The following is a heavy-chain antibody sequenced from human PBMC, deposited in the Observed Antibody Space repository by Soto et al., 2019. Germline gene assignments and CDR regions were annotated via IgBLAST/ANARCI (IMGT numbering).Heavy chain of an antibody. CDR2: ISYDDRNK. CDR1: GFTFSSYG. J-gene: IGHJ4*02. Sequence: GGSLRLSCAASGFTFSSYGMHWVRQAPGKGLEWVAVISYDDRNKYYADSVKGRFTISRDNSKITLYLQMNSLRAEDTAVYYCANLGGGYCTSTDCPDYWGQGTLVTVSS. CDR3: ANLGGGYCTSTDCPDY. V-gene: IGHV3-30*18. D-gene: IGHD2-2*01.